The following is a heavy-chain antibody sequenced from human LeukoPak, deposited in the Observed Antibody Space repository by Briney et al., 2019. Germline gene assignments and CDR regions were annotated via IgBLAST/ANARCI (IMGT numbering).Heavy chain of an antibody. D-gene: IGHD2-15*01. CDR1: GFTFSSYD. Sequence: GGSLRLSCAASGFTFSSYDMHWVRQAPGKGLEWVALIWYDGSNKYYADSVKGRFTISRDNSKNTLYLQMNSLGAEDTAVYYCAREDGGPWGQGTLVTVSS. CDR3: AREDGGP. CDR2: IWYDGSNK. J-gene: IGHJ5*02. V-gene: IGHV3-33*01.